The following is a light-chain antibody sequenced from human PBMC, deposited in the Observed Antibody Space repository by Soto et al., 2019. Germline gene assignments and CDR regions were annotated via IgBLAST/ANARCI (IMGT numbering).Light chain of an antibody. CDR1: SSNIGNCF. CDR2: DNN. Sequence: QSVRAQPPSVSAAPGPPDTISCSGISSNIGNCFVSSYLRLAGTAPRLLIYDNNERRSGIPDRFSRTNSGGSTTPGITGLQSANEADSYGGAWNGGRIAFVFAAGTKVAGL. V-gene: IGLV1-51*01. J-gene: IGLJ1*01. CDR3: GAWNGGRIAFV.